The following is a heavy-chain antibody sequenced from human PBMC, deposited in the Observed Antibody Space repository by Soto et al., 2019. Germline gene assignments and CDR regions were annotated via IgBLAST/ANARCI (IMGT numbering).Heavy chain of an antibody. CDR1: GYTFTGYC. Sequence: ASVKVSCKASGYTFTGYCMHWVRQAPGQGLEWMGWINPNSGGTNYAQKFQGRVTMTRDTSISTAYMELSRLRSDDTAVYYCARAPDYDFWSGYVFDYWGQGTLVTVYS. V-gene: IGHV1-2*02. J-gene: IGHJ4*02. D-gene: IGHD3-3*01. CDR3: ARAPDYDFWSGYVFDY. CDR2: INPNSGGT.